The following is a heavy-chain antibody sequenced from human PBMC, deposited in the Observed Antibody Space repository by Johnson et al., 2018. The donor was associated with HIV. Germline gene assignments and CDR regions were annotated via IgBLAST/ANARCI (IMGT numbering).Heavy chain of an antibody. CDR3: ASEYFDI. D-gene: IGHD2/OR15-2a*01. V-gene: IGHV3-30*02. Sequence: QVQLVESGGGVVQPGGSLRLSCAASGFTFSSYGMHWVRQAPGKGLEWVSFIRYDGSNKYYGDSVKGRFTISRDNSKNTLYLQMNSLRTEDTAVYYCASEYFDIWGQGTMVTVSS. CDR1: GFTFSSYG. CDR2: IRYDGSNK. J-gene: IGHJ3*02.